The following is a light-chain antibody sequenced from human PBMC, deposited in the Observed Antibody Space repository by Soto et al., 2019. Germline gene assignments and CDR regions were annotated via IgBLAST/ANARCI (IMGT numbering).Light chain of an antibody. CDR2: DVS. CDR3: TSYAGDTSLGV. J-gene: IGLJ3*02. V-gene: IGLV2-8*01. Sequence: QSALTQPPSASGSPGQSVTISCTGTSSDVGGYNYVSWYQQHPGKAPKLMIYDVSKRPSGVPDRFSGSKSGNTASLTVSGLQAEDEADYYCTSYAGDTSLGVLGGGTKVTVL. CDR1: SSDVGGYNY.